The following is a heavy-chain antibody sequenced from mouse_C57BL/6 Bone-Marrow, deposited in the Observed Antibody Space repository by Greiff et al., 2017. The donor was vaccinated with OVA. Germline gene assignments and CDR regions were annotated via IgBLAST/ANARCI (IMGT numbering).Heavy chain of an antibody. J-gene: IGHJ2*01. CDR1: GYTFTSYW. Sequence: VQLQQSGAELAKPGASVKLSCKASGYTFTSYWMHWVKQRPGQGLEWIGYINPSSGYTKYNQKFKDKATLTVDKSSSTAYMELRSLTSEDTAVYYCARANWFDYWGQGTTLTVSS. D-gene: IGHD4-1*01. CDR2: INPSSGYT. V-gene: IGHV1-7*01. CDR3: ARANWFDY.